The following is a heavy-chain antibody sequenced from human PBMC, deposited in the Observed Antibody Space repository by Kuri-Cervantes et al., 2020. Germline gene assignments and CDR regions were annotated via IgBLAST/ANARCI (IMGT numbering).Heavy chain of an antibody. CDR2: ISSSGSTI. CDR3: ARGVTYYDFWGGTWTDNWFDP. J-gene: IGHJ5*02. D-gene: IGHD3-3*01. Sequence: GESLKISCAASGFTFSNAWMSWVRQAPGKGLEWVSYISSSGSTIYYADSVKGRFTISRDNAKNSLYLQMNSLRAEDTAVYYCARGVTYYDFWGGTWTDNWFDPWGQGTLVTVSS. CDR1: GFTFSNAW. V-gene: IGHV3-11*04.